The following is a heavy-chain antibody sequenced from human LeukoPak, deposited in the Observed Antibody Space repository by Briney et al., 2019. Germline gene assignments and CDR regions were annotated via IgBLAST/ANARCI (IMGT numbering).Heavy chain of an antibody. J-gene: IGHJ4*02. V-gene: IGHV3-48*03. CDR1: GFTFSSYE. Sequence: QPGGSLRLSCAASGFTFSSYEMNWVRRAPGKGLEWVSYISSSGGTMYYADSVKGRFTISRDSAKNSLYLQMNSLRAEDTAVYYCARGLILYWGQGTLVTVSS. CDR3: ARGLILY. CDR2: ISSSGGTM. D-gene: IGHD2-21*01.